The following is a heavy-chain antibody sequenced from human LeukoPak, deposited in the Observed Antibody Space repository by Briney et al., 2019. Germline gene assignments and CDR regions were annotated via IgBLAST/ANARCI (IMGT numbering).Heavy chain of an antibody. CDR3: AKVEYDILTD. CDR1: GFTVSSNY. D-gene: IGHD3-9*01. V-gene: IGHV3-30*02. J-gene: IGHJ4*02. CDR2: IRYDGSNK. Sequence: GGSLRLSCAASGFTVSSNYMSWVRQAPGKGLEWVAFIRYDGSNKYYADSVKGRFTISRDNSKNTLYLQMNSLRAEDTAVYYCAKVEYDILTDWGQGTLATVSS.